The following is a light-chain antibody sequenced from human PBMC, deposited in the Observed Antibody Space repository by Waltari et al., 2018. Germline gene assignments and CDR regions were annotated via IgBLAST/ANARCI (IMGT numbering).Light chain of an antibody. J-gene: IGKJ2*01. CDR1: QTVRSY. Sequence: TLSLSPGERATLSCRASQTVRSYLAWYQQKPGQAPRLLIFDASSRAPGIPAKFSGSGSGTDFTLTVSNLEPEDFAVYYCQQRSNWPYTFGQGTRVEIK. CDR2: DAS. V-gene: IGKV3-11*01. CDR3: QQRSNWPYT.